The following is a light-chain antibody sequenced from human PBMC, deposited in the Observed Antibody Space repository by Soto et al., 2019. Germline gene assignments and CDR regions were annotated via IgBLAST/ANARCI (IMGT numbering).Light chain of an antibody. Sequence: DIQMTQSPSTLSASVGDRVTITCRASQSISTWLAWYQQKPGKAPKLLIYKASSLESGVPSRISGSGCGTAFTLIIISLQPDDFATYYCQQYNSYSGYTFGQGTKLEIK. CDR1: QSISTW. J-gene: IGKJ2*01. CDR3: QQYNSYSGYT. V-gene: IGKV1-5*03. CDR2: KAS.